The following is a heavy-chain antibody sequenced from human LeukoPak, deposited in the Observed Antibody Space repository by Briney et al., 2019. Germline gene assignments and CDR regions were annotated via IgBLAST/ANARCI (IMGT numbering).Heavy chain of an antibody. Sequence: SETLSLTCTVSGYSISSGYYWGWIRQPPGKGLEWIGRIYTSGSTNYNPSLKSRVTMSVDTSKNQFSLKLSSVTAADTAVYYCAREMYYYDSSGYYPNWFDPWGQGTLVTVSS. CDR2: IYTSGST. CDR3: AREMYYYDSSGYYPNWFDP. J-gene: IGHJ5*02. D-gene: IGHD3-22*01. CDR1: GYSISSGYY. V-gene: IGHV4-38-2*02.